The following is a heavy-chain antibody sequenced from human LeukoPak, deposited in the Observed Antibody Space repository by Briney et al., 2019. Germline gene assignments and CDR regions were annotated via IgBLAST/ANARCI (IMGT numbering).Heavy chain of an antibody. V-gene: IGHV4-34*01. J-gene: IGHJ6*02. CDR3: ARAYYDFWSGYRGKYYYYYYGMDV. CDR2: INHSGST. D-gene: IGHD3-3*01. CDR1: GVSFSGYY. Sequence: SETLSLTCAVYGVSFSGYYWSWIRQPPGKGLEWIGEINHSGSTNYNPSLKSRVTISVDTSKNQFSLKLSSVTAADTAVYYCARAYYDFWSGYRGKYYYYYYGMDVWGQGTTVTVSS.